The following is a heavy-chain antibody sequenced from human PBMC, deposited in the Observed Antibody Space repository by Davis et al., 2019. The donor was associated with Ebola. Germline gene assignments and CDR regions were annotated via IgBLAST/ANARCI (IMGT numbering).Heavy chain of an antibody. D-gene: IGHD2-2*01. V-gene: IGHV4-61*05. J-gene: IGHJ5*02. Sequence: SETLSLTCTVSGGSISSTTYYWSWIRQPPGKGLEWIGYIYYSGSTNYNPSLKSRVTISVDTSKNQFSLKLSSVTAADTAVYYCARLECSNNNCHAHNWFDPWGQGTLVTVSS. CDR1: GGSISSTTYY. CDR3: ARLECSNNNCHAHNWFDP. CDR2: IYYSGST.